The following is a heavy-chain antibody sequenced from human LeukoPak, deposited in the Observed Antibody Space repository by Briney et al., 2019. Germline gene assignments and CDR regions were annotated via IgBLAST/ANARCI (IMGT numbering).Heavy chain of an antibody. CDR3: ARVAQYDYYGMDV. J-gene: IGHJ6*02. CDR1: GFTVSSNY. V-gene: IGHV3-66*01. CDR2: IYSGGST. Sequence: GGSLRLSCAASGFTVSSNYMSWVRQAPGKGLEWVSVIYSGGSTYYADSVKGRFTISRDNSKNTLYLQRNSLRAEDTAVYYCARVAQYDYYGMDVWGQGTTVTVSS. D-gene: IGHD2/OR15-2a*01.